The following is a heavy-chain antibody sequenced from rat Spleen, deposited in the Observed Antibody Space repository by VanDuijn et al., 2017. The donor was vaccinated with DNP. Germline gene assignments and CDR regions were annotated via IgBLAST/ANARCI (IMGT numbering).Heavy chain of an antibody. CDR1: GFIFSNYW. Sequence: EVQLVESGGGPVQPGRSLKLSCVASGFIFSNYWMTWIRQAPGKGLEWVASISNTGDNTYYSDSVKGRFSLSRDNAQNTLYLQMNSLRSEDTATYYCTRRSIAGTDWFAYWGQGTLVTVSS. D-gene: IGHD1-2*01. CDR3: TRRSIAGTDWFAY. CDR2: ISNTGDNT. J-gene: IGHJ3*01. V-gene: IGHV5-31*01.